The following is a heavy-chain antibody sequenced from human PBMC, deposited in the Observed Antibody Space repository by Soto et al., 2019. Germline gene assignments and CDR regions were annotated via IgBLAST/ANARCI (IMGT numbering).Heavy chain of an antibody. CDR3: VQSRCGGDCLQSYSSHSYYGLDV. CDR2: IYWDDAK. Sequence: QITLKESGPTLVKPTQTLTLTCTFSGLSLSTTGVGVGWIRQPPGKALEWLALIYWDDAKRYKPSLMSRLTITKDTSKNQVVLTMTNMDPVDTATYYCVQSRCGGDCLQSYSSHSYYGLDVWGQGTTVTVSS. CDR1: GLSLSTTGVG. V-gene: IGHV2-5*02. J-gene: IGHJ6*02. D-gene: IGHD2-21*02.